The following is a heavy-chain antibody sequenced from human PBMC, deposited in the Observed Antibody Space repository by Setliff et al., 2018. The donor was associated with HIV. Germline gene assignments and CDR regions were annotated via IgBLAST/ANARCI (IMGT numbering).Heavy chain of an antibody. CDR2: MNPNSGNT. D-gene: IGHD6-19*01. J-gene: IGHJ6*03. V-gene: IGHV1-8*02. CDR3: ASCMAGHYYYYMDV. Sequence: ASVKVSCKASGYTFSSYDINWVRQATGQGLEWMGWMNPNSGNTGYAQKFQGRVTMTRDTSISTAYMELNNLKFEDTAVYYCASCMAGHYYYYMDVWGKGTTVTVSS. CDR1: GYTFSSYD.